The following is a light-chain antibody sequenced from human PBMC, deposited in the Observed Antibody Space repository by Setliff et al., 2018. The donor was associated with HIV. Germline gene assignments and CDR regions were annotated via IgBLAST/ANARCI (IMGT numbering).Light chain of an antibody. CDR3: CSYAGRYTYV. V-gene: IGLV2-11*01. CDR2: DVS. J-gene: IGLJ1*01. Sequence: ALTQPRSVSGSPGQSVTISCTGTSSDVGSYNSVSWYQHHPGKAPKFMIYDVSKRPSGVPGRFSGSKSGNTASLTISGLQAEDEADYYCCSYAGRYTYVFGTGTKVTVL. CDR1: SSDVGSYNS.